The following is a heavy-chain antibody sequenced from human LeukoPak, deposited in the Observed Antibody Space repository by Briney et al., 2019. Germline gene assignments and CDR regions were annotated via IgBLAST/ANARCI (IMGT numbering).Heavy chain of an antibody. D-gene: IGHD5-24*01. CDR1: RFTFSSSA. Sequence: PGGSLRLSCAASRFTFSSSAMSWVRQAPGKGLEWVSTISGSGGSTYSTDSVKGRFTISRDNSKNTLYLQMNSLRVEDTAIYYCAKGGPQFFDYWGQGTLVTVSS. CDR2: ISGSGGST. V-gene: IGHV3-23*01. J-gene: IGHJ4*02. CDR3: AKGGPQFFDY.